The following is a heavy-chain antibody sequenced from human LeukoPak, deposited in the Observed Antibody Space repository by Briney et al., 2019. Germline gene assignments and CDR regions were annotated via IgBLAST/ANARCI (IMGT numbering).Heavy chain of an antibody. V-gene: IGHV4-39*01. CDR3: ASIIAARQWYFDY. D-gene: IGHD6-6*01. CDR2: IYYSGSN. Sequence: SETLSLTCTVSGGSISSSSYYWGWIRQPRGKGREWIGSIYYSGSNYYNPSLKSRVTISVDTSKNQFSLKLSSVTAADTAVYYCASIIAARQWYFDYWGQGTLVTVSS. J-gene: IGHJ4*02. CDR1: GGSISSSSYY.